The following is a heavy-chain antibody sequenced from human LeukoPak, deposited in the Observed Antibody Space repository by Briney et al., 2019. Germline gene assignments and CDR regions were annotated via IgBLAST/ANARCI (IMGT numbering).Heavy chain of an antibody. CDR2: INHSGST. CDR3: ARGSYAAAGTGRYFQH. V-gene: IGHV4-34*01. CDR1: GGSFSGYY. D-gene: IGHD6-13*01. Sequence: SETLSLTCAVYGGSFSGYYWSWIRQPPGKGLEWIGEINHSGSTNYNPSLKSRVTISVDTSKNQFSLKLSSVTAADTAGYYCARGSYAAAGTGRYFQHWGQGTLVTVSS. J-gene: IGHJ1*01.